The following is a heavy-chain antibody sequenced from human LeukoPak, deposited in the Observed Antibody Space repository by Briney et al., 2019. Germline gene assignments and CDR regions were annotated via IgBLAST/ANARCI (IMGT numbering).Heavy chain of an antibody. CDR3: ARVGSGSYGY. Sequence: SETLSLTCNVSGDSINTGSYYWSWIRQHPGKGLEWIGYIYHSGSTYYNPPLKSRVTISVDRSKNQFSLKLSSVTAADTAVYYCARVGSGSYGYWGQGTLVTVSS. CDR1: GDSINTGSYY. J-gene: IGHJ4*02. D-gene: IGHD1-26*01. CDR2: IYHSGST. V-gene: IGHV4-31*03.